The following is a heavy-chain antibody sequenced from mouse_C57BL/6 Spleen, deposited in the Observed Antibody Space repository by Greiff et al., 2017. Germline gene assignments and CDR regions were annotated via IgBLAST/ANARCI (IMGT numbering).Heavy chain of an antibody. J-gene: IGHJ2*01. CDR3: TTSARGY. V-gene: IGHV14-4*01. CDR2: IDPENGDT. Sequence: EVQGVESGAELVRPGASVKLSCTASGFNIKDDYMHWVKQRPEQGLEWIGWIDPENGDTEYASKFQGKATITADTSSNTAYLQLSSLTSEDTAVYYCTTSARGYWGQGTTLTVSS. CDR1: GFNIKDDY. D-gene: IGHD3-3*01.